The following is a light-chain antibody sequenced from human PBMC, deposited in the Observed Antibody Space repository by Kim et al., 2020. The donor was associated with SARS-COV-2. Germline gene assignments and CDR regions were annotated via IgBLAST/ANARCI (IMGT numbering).Light chain of an antibody. Sequence: QSALTQPASVSASPGQSITISCTGTSSDIGGYNYVPWYQLHPGKPPKLMIFEVTDRPAGVSNRFSGSKSGNTASLTISGLQAEDEADYYCSSYTSTSTLVFGGGTQLTVL. CDR1: SSDIGGYNY. CDR2: EVT. V-gene: IGLV2-14*01. J-gene: IGLJ3*02. CDR3: SSYTSTSTLV.